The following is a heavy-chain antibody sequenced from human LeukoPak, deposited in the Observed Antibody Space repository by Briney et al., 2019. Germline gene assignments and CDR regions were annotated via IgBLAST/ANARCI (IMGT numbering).Heavy chain of an antibody. J-gene: IGHJ3*02. CDR3: ATGGTRIFGVVIGNDSFDI. CDR1: GYTLTELS. Sequence: ASVKVSCKVSGYTLTELSMHWVRQAPGKGLEWMGGFYPEDGATIYAQKFQGRVTMTEDTSTDTAYMELSSLRSEDTAVYYCATGGTRIFGVVIGNDSFDIWGQGTMVTVSS. CDR2: FYPEDGAT. D-gene: IGHD3-3*01. V-gene: IGHV1-24*01.